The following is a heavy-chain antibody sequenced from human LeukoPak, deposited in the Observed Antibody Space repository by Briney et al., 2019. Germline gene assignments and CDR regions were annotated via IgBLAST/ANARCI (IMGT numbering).Heavy chain of an antibody. CDR3: ARSASSTSRSAFDI. Sequence: PSETLPLTCTISGGSISSNYWSWIRQPPGKGLEWIGYCHYSGNTNYNPSLKSRATISVDMSKNQFSLTLNSVTAADTAVYYCARSASSTSRSAFDIWGQGTRVTASS. V-gene: IGHV4-59*13. J-gene: IGHJ3*02. CDR1: GGSISSNY. CDR2: CHYSGNT.